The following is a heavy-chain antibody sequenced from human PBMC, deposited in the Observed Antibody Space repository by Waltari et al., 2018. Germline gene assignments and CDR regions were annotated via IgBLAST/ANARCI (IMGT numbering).Heavy chain of an antibody. D-gene: IGHD3-3*01. Sequence: QLQLQESGPGLVKPSETQSLTCTVSGGSISSGSYYWGWIRQPPGKGLESIGYISYSGTTYYNLSLKSRVTMSVDTSRDQYSLSLRSVAAADSAVYYCARYYGNGEGWLDPWGQGTLVTVSS. V-gene: IGHV4-39*07. CDR2: ISYSGTT. CDR1: GGSISSGSYY. CDR3: ARYYGNGEGWLDP. J-gene: IGHJ5*02.